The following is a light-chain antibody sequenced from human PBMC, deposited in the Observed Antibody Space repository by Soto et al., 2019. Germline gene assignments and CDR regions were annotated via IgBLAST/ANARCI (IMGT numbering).Light chain of an antibody. CDR2: DAS. CDR1: QDISNY. Sequence: DIQMTQSPSSLSASVGDRVTITCQASQDISNYLNWYQQKPGKAPKLMIYDASNLETGVPSRFTGSGSGTDFTLTISSLKPEDFETYYCQHYDSYPITFGQGTRLEIK. CDR3: QHYDSYPIT. V-gene: IGKV1-33*01. J-gene: IGKJ5*01.